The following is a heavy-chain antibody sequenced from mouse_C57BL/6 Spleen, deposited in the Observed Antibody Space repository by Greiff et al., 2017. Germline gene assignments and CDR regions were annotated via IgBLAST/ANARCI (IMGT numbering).Heavy chain of an antibody. CDR3: ARSAYYSNYDAMDY. V-gene: IGHV7-1*01. J-gene: IGHJ4*01. CDR2: SRNKVNDYTT. D-gene: IGHD2-5*01. Sequence: EVKLVESGGGLAQSGRSLRLSCATSGFTFSDFYMEWVRQAPGKGLEWIAASRNKVNDYTTEYSASVKGRFVVSRDTSQSILYLQMNALRAEDTAIYYCARSAYYSNYDAMDYWGQGTSVTVSS. CDR1: GFTFSDFY.